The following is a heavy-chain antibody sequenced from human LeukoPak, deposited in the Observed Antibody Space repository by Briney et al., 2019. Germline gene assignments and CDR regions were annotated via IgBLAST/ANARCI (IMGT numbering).Heavy chain of an antibody. J-gene: IGHJ2*01. V-gene: IGHV4-4*02. CDR2: IYHSGST. CDR1: GGSISSSNW. D-gene: IGHD2-2*01. CDR3: ARHRIVVVPAAYSNWYFDL. Sequence: SETLSLTCAVSGGSISSSNWWSWVRQPPGKGLGWSGEIYHSGSTNYNPSLKSRVTISVDKSKNQFSLKLSSVTAADTAVYYCARHRIVVVPAAYSNWYFDLWGGGTLVTVS.